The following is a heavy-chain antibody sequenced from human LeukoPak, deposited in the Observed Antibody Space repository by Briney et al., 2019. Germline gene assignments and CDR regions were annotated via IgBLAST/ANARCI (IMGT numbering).Heavy chain of an antibody. Sequence: GGSLRLSCAASGFTLSTYWMLWVRQAPGKGVVWVARINSDGSNTNYADSVKGRFTISRDNAKNTLELAMGRLRAEDPGVYFCVQQIYRGERGDFDQWGQGTLVTVSS. J-gene: IGHJ4*02. CDR1: GFTLSTYW. V-gene: IGHV3-74*01. CDR2: INSDGSNT. CDR3: VQQIYRGERGDFDQ. D-gene: IGHD1-1*01.